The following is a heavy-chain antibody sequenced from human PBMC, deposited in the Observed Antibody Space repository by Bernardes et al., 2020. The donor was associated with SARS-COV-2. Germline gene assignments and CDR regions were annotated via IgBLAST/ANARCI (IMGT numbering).Heavy chain of an antibody. D-gene: IGHD4-4*01. Sequence: GGSLRLSCAASGFTFSTYSMNWVRQAPGKGLEWVSSISSSSSYIYYADSVKGRFTISRDNAKNSLYLQMNSLRAEDTAVYYCARDYSTVTTLSFDYWGQGTLVTVSS. CDR3: ARDYSTVTTLSFDY. V-gene: IGHV3-21*01. CDR1: GFTFSTYS. J-gene: IGHJ4*02. CDR2: ISSSSSYI.